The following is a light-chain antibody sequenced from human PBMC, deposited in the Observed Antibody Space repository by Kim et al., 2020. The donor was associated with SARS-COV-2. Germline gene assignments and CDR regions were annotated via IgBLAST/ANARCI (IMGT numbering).Light chain of an antibody. V-gene: IGLV3-1*01. CDR1: KLGDKY. CDR3: QAWDSSFWV. CDR2: QDS. J-gene: IGLJ3*02. Sequence: SYELTQPPSVSVSPGQTASITCSGDKLGDKYACWYQQKPGQSPVLVIYQDSKRPSGIPERFSGSNSGNTATLPISGTQAMDEADYYCQAWDSSFWVFGGG.